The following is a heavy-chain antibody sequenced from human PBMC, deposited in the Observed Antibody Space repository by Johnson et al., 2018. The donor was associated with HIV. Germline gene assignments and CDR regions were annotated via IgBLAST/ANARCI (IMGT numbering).Heavy chain of an antibody. J-gene: IGHJ3*02. CDR2: IYSGGST. CDR1: GFTFSSYG. V-gene: IGHV3-NL1*01. Sequence: QVQLVESGGGVVQPGRSLRLSCAASGFTFSSYGMHWVRQAPGKGLEWVSVIYSGGSTYYADSVKGRFTISRDNSKNTLYLQMNSLRAEDTAVYYCARGISQPYYNFWSGYHYPDAFDIWGQGTMFTVSS. D-gene: IGHD3-3*01. CDR3: ARGISQPYYNFWSGYHYPDAFDI.